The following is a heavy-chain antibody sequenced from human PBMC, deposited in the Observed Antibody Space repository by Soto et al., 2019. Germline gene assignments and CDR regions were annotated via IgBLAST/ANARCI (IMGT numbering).Heavy chain of an antibody. CDR1: GFPFGENA. CDR2: ISDSGATT. J-gene: IGHJ4*02. CDR3: AKEDTSSDSLDY. Sequence: LRLSCAASGFPFGENAMSWVRQAPGKGLEWVSGISDSGATTYYADSVRGRFTISRDNSKNTLYLQMKSLRAEDSASYYCAKEDTSSDSLDYWGQGALVTVSS. D-gene: IGHD6-19*01. V-gene: IGHV3-23*01.